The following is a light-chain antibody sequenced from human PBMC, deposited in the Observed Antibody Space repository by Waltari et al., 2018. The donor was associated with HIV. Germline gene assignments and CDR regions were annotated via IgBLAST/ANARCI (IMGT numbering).Light chain of an antibody. CDR3: QQSFSIPLT. Sequence: DIQMTQSQSSLSASVGDRVTITCRASQSIRSYLNWYQQKPGKAPKLLIYGTTSLQSGVPSRFSGSGFGTDFTLTVSSLQPEDSATYYCQQSFSIPLTFGGGTKVEIK. V-gene: IGKV1-39*01. J-gene: IGKJ4*01. CDR1: QSIRSY. CDR2: GTT.